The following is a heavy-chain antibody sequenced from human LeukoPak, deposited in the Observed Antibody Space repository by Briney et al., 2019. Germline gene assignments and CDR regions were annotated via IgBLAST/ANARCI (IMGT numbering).Heavy chain of an antibody. J-gene: IGHJ4*02. CDR3: ASLSMVTQGYFDS. CDR2: IYYSGST. D-gene: IGHD4/OR15-4a*01. V-gene: IGHV4-59*08. CDR1: GGSISSYY. Sequence: KSSETLSLTCTVSGGSISSYYWSWIRQPPGKGLEWIGYIYYSGSTNYNPSLKSRLTISVDASKNQFALKLSTVTATDTAVYYCASLSMVTQGYFDSWGQGTLVTVSS.